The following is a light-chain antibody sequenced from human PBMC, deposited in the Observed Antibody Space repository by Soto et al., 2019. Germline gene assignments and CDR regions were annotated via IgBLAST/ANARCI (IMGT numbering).Light chain of an antibody. CDR2: EVS. J-gene: IGLJ1*01. CDR3: SSYTSSSTYV. V-gene: IGLV2-14*01. CDR1: SGDVGYYNY. Sequence: QSALTQPASVSGSPGQSITISCTGISGDVGYYNYVSWYQQHPGKAPKLMIYEVSNRPSGVSNRFSGSKSGITASLTISGLQAEDEGEYFCSSYTSSSTYVFGTGTKVTVL.